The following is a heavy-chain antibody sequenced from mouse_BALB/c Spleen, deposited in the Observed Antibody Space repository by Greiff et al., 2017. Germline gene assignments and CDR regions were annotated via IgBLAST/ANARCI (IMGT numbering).Heavy chain of an antibody. V-gene: IGHV1-7*01. CDR3: ARGKTGSWFAY. CDR2: INPSTGYT. CDR1: GYTFTSYW. J-gene: IGHJ3*01. Sequence: VQLQQSGAELAKPGASVKMSCKASGYTFTSYWMHWVKQRPGQGLEWIGYINPSTGYTEYNQKFKDKATLTADKSSSTAYMQLSSLTSEDSAVYYCARGKTGSWFAYWGQGTLVTVSA. D-gene: IGHD4-1*01.